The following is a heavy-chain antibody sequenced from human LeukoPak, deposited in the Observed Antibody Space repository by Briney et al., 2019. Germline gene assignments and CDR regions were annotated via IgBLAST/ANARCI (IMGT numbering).Heavy chain of an antibody. J-gene: IGHJ4*02. Sequence: ASVKVSCKASGYTFTSYGISWVRQAPGQGLEWMGWINAGNGNTKYSQKFQGRVTITRDTSASTAYMELSSLRSEDTAVYYCARVYDGSGFDYWGQGTLVTVSS. CDR1: GYTFTSYG. D-gene: IGHD3-10*01. CDR2: INAGNGNT. V-gene: IGHV1-3*01. CDR3: ARVYDGSGFDY.